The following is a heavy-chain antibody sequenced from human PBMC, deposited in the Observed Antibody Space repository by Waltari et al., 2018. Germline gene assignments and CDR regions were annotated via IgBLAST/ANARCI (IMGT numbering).Heavy chain of an antibody. J-gene: IGHJ4*02. CDR1: GGSISSGSYY. CDR2: IYTSGSS. Sequence: QVQLQESGPGLVKPSQTLSLTCTVSGGSISSGSYYWSWIRPPAGKGLEWIGYIYTSGSSTYNPALKSRGTISVDTSKNQCPLKRSSVTAADTAVYYCARDRGGNSIWGQGTLVTVSS. V-gene: IGHV4-61*09. CDR3: ARDRGGNSI. D-gene: IGHD2-21*02.